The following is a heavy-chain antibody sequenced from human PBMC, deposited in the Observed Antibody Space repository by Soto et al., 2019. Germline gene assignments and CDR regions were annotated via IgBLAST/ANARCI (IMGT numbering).Heavy chain of an antibody. V-gene: IGHV1-3*01. J-gene: IGHJ5*02. CDR3: ARDHDVYCSSTSCYNWFDP. Sequence: ASVKVSCKASGYTFSNFAMHWVRQAPGQRLEWMGWINAGNWNTKYSQKFQGRVTITRDTSASTAYMELSSLRSEDTAVYYCARDHDVYCSSTSCYNWFDPWGQGTLVTVSS. CDR1: GYTFSNFA. CDR2: INAGNWNT. D-gene: IGHD2-2*01.